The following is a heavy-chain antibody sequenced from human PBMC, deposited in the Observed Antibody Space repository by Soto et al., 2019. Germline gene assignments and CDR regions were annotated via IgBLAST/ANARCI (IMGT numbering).Heavy chain of an antibody. Sequence: SETLSLTCTVSGGSISSGGYYWSWIRQHPGKGLEWIGYIYYSGSTYYNPSLKSRVTISVDTSKNQFSLKLSSVTAADTAVYYCARVTTVTTSPHFDYWGQGTLVTVSS. V-gene: IGHV4-31*03. CDR3: ARVTTVTTSPHFDY. D-gene: IGHD4-17*01. J-gene: IGHJ4*02. CDR2: IYYSGST. CDR1: GGSISSGGYY.